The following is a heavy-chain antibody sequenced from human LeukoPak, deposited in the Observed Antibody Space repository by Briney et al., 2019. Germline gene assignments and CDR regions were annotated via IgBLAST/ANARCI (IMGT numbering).Heavy chain of an antibody. Sequence: SETLSLTCTVSGGSISTYYWSWIRPPPGKGLEWIGSIYDSGNTNYNPSLKSRVTIPVETSKNQFSQQLSSVTAADTAVYYCARRASGSYGYYFDYWGQGTLVTVSS. V-gene: IGHV4-59*08. J-gene: IGHJ4*02. CDR2: IYDSGNT. D-gene: IGHD5-18*01. CDR1: GGSISTYY. CDR3: ARRASGSYGYYFDY.